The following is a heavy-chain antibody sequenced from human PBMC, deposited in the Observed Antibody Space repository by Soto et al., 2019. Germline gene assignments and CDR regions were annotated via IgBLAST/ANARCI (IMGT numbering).Heavy chain of an antibody. CDR1: GFTFSRYA. Sequence: EIQILESGGGLVQPGGSLRLSCSVSGFTFSRYAMSWVRQAPGKGLDWVSAVSGRGDGTFYADSVKGRFSISRDNSKNTVYMQMNSLRVEDTAVYYCAKDFEEVLPYYGMDAWGQGTTVNVSS. CDR2: VSGRGDGT. CDR3: AKDFEEVLPYYGMDA. D-gene: IGHD3-9*01. V-gene: IGHV3-23*01. J-gene: IGHJ6*02.